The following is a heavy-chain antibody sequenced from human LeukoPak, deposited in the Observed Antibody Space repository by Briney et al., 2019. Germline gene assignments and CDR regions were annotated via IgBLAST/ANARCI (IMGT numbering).Heavy chain of an antibody. CDR3: ARGGFNMDAFNI. Sequence: SETLSLTCAVYGGSFSGYYWSWIRQPPGKGLEWIGEINHSGSTNYSPSLKSRVTISVDTSKNQFSLKLSSVTAADTAVYYCARGGFNMDAFNIWGQGTMVTVSS. V-gene: IGHV4-34*01. J-gene: IGHJ3*02. CDR1: GGSFSGYY. CDR2: INHSGST. D-gene: IGHD2/OR15-2a*01.